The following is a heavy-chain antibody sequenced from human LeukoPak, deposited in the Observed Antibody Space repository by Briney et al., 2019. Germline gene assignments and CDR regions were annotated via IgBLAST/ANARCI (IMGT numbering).Heavy chain of an antibody. CDR3: ARDGSPDCTNGICYTRFLYYFDY. Sequence: GKSLRLSCAASGFSFSSYAMNWVRQTPGKGLEWVAIISYDASKKYYADSVKGRFTISRDNFKNTLYLQMNSLRADDTAVYFCARDGSPDCTNGICYTRFLYYFDYWGQGTLVTVSS. J-gene: IGHJ4*02. D-gene: IGHD2-8*01. V-gene: IGHV3-30-3*01. CDR2: ISYDASKK. CDR1: GFSFSSYA.